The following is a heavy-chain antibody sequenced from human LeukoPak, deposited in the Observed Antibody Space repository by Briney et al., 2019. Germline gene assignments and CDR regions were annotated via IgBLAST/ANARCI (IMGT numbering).Heavy chain of an antibody. CDR2: ISGSGSTI. D-gene: IGHD5-18*01. CDR3: ARSEKGYSYGYAEASFDY. J-gene: IGHJ4*02. V-gene: IGHV3-48*03. CDR1: GFTFSIYE. Sequence: GGSLRLSCAASGFTFSIYEMNWVRQAPGKGLEWVSYISGSGSTIYYADSVKGRFTISRDNAKNSLYLQMNSLRAEDTAVYYCARSEKGYSYGYAEASFDYWGQGTLVTVSS.